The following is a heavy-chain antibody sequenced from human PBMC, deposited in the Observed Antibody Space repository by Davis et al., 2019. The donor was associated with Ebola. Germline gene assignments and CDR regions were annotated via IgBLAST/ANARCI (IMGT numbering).Heavy chain of an antibody. Sequence: GGSLRLSCAASGFTFTSYAMDWVRQAPGKGLEWVSYISSSSSTIYYADSVKGRFTISRDNAKNSLYLQMNSLRDEDTAVYYCARFSGYYPYYFDFWGQGTLVTVSS. CDR3: ARFSGYYPYYFDF. J-gene: IGHJ4*02. V-gene: IGHV3-48*02. CDR2: ISSSSSTI. CDR1: GFTFTSYA. D-gene: IGHD3-22*01.